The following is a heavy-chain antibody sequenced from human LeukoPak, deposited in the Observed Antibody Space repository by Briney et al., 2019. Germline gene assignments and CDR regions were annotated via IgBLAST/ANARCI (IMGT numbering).Heavy chain of an antibody. CDR3: ARAVGSNSSA. J-gene: IGHJ5*02. V-gene: IGHV3-7*01. D-gene: IGHD6-6*01. CDR2: IKQDGSET. CDR1: GFTLSNYW. Sequence: PGGSLRLSCAASGFTLSNYWMHWVRQAPGKGLEWVANIKQDGSETHYVASVKGRFTISRDNAENSVYLQMSSLSVEDTAVYYCARAVGSNSSAWGQGTLVTVS.